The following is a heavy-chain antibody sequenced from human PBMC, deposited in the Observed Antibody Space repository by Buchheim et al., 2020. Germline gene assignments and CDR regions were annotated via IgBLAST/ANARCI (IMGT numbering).Heavy chain of an antibody. V-gene: IGHV4-39*07. Sequence: QLQLQESGPGLVKPSETLSLTCTVSGGSISNSAYFWGWIRQPPGKGPEWIATIRYSGTTYFNPSLQNRVTISVDTSKNQFSLTLRSVTAADTALYYCARENRDGYRNSVDVWGQGTT. J-gene: IGHJ6*02. CDR3: ARENRDGYRNSVDV. CDR1: GGSISNSAYF. CDR2: IRYSGTT. D-gene: IGHD5-24*01.